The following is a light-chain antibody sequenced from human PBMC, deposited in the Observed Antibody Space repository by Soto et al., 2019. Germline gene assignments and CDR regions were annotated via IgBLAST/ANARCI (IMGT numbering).Light chain of an antibody. CDR1: QSVSSSY. J-gene: IGKJ1*01. Sequence: EIVLTQSPGTLSLSPGERATLSCRARQSVSSSYLAWYQQKPGQAPRLLISGASSRATGIPDRFSGSGSGADFTLTISSLEPEDFAVYYCQQYGSSLAWTFGQGTTVDIK. V-gene: IGKV3-20*01. CDR2: GAS. CDR3: QQYGSSLAWT.